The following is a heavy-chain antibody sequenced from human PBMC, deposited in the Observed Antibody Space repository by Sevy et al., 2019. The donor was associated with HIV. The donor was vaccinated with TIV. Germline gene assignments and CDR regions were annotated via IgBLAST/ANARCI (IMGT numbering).Heavy chain of an antibody. D-gene: IGHD6-13*01. Sequence: GGSLRLSCAASGFTFSSHAMHWVRQAPGKGLEWVAVISYDGSNKYYADSVKGRFIISRDNSKNTLYLQMNSLRGEDTAVYYCARDREEGQQQYYFDYWGQGTLVTVSS. CDR3: ARDREEGQQQYYFDY. CDR1: GFTFSSHA. CDR2: ISYDGSNK. V-gene: IGHV3-30-3*01. J-gene: IGHJ4*02.